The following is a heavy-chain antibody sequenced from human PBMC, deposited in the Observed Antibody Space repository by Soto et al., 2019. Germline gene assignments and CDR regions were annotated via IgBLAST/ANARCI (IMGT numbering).Heavy chain of an antibody. CDR2: ISYLGDT. J-gene: IGHJ3*02. V-gene: IGHV4-31*03. Sequence: SETLSRTCTVSGASMSSSAHYCSWVRQHPGKGLEWIGYISYLGDTYYNPPLRSRVTISADMSKNQFSLELSSVTAADTAVYYCATGYCSGGSCPRGSFAFDIWGQGTMVTVSS. D-gene: IGHD2-15*01. CDR1: GASMSSSAHY. CDR3: ATGYCSGGSCPRGSFAFDI.